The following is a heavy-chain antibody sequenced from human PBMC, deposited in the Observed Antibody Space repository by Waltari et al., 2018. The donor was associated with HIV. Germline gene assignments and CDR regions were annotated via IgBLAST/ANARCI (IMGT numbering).Heavy chain of an antibody. CDR3: ARVGGYDSDFDY. J-gene: IGHJ4*02. Sequence: QVQLVQSGAEVKKPGASVKVSCKATGYTFTSYVINWMRQATGQGLEGMGWMNPNSGNTGYAQKFQGRVTMTRNTSISTAYMELSSLRSEDTAVYYCARVGGYDSDFDYWGQGTLVTVSS. D-gene: IGHD5-12*01. CDR2: MNPNSGNT. CDR1: GYTFTSYV. V-gene: IGHV1-8*01.